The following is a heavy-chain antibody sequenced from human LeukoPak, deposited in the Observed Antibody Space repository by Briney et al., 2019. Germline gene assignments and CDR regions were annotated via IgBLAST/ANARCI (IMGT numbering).Heavy chain of an antibody. D-gene: IGHD4-11*01. CDR1: GGSLTSSSYY. J-gene: IGHJ4*02. CDR2: IYYSGST. V-gene: IGHV4-39*07. CDR3: ASSYSNYEFDY. Sequence: SETLSLTCTVSGGSLTSSSYYWGWIRQPPQKGLEWIGSIYYSGSTYYNPSLKSRVTISVDTSKNQFSLKLSSVTAADTAVYYCASSYSNYEFDYWGQGTLVTVSS.